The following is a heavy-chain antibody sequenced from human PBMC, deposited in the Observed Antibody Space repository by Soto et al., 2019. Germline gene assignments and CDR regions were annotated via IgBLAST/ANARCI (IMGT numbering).Heavy chain of an antibody. J-gene: IGHJ5*02. D-gene: IGHD2-2*01. V-gene: IGHV4-59*12. Sequence: SETLSLTCAVSGDSINNYYWSWIRQPPGKGLEWIGYIYHTGSAYYSPSLKSRVSISVDRSKNQFSLKLSSVTAADTAVYYCARVPDRWGQGTLVTVSS. CDR2: IYHTGSA. CDR1: GDSINNYY. CDR3: ARVPDR.